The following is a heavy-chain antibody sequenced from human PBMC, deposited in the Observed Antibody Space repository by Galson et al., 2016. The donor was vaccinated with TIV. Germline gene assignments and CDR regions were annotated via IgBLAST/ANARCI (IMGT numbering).Heavy chain of an antibody. CDR1: GFTLPNYG. V-gene: IGHV3-33*01. D-gene: IGHD1-26*01. CDR2: IWYDGTNT. J-gene: IGHJ3*01. CDR3: ARTGANTLYSGGYGDDDGFDF. Sequence: SLRLSCATSGFTLPNYGMTWVRQAPGKGLEWVAVIWYDGTNTHYADSVKGRFPISKDNSENTLNLKMNTLRAEDTAVYYCARTGANTLYSGGYGDDDGFDFWGQGTMVTVSS.